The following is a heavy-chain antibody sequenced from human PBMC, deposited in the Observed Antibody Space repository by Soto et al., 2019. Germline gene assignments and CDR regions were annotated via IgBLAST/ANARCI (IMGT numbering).Heavy chain of an antibody. Sequence: SETLSLTCTVSGGSISSSTYYWGWIRQPPGKGLEWIGSIFYSGSTYYNPSLKSRVTISVDTSKNQFSLKLTSVTAADTAVYYCARQVSSGGDFWSGYYSTFDYWGQGTLVTVSS. J-gene: IGHJ4*02. D-gene: IGHD3-3*01. V-gene: IGHV4-39*01. CDR2: IFYSGST. CDR3: ARQVSSGGDFWSGYYSTFDY. CDR1: GGSISSSTYY.